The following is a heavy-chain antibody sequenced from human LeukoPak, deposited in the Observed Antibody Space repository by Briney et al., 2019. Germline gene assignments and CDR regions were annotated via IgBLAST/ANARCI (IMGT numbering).Heavy chain of an antibody. CDR2: IYSGGST. V-gene: IGHV3-53*01. Sequence: GGSLRLSCAASGFTVSGNYMSWVRQAPGKGLEWVSIIYSGGSTSYADSVKGRFTISRDNSKNTLYLHMSSLRAEDTAVYYCASIAVAGIWGQGTLVTVSS. J-gene: IGHJ4*02. D-gene: IGHD6-19*01. CDR3: ASIAVAGI. CDR1: GFTVSGNY.